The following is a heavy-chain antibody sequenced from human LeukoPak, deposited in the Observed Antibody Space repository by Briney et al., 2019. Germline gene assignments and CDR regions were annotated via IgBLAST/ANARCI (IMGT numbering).Heavy chain of an antibody. D-gene: IGHD1-26*01. CDR1: GLTFSSYS. J-gene: IGHJ4*02. Sequence: GGSLRLSCAPSGLTFSSYSMNWVRQAPGKGREWVSFIGSSSSYISYAESVKGRFTVSRDNAKNSLFLQMNSLRAEDTAVYYCASWGWEELQSGYWGQGALVTVSS. CDR3: ASWGWEELQSGY. CDR2: IGSSSSYI. V-gene: IGHV3-21*01.